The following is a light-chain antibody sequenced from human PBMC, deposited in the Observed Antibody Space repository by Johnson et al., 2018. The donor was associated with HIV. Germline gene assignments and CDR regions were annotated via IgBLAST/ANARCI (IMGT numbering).Light chain of an antibody. J-gene: IGLJ1*01. V-gene: IGLV1-51*02. CDR1: SSNIGNNY. Sequence: QSVLTQPPSVSAAPGQKVTISCSGSSSNIGNNYVSWYQQLPGTAPKLLIYENTKRPSGIPDRFSGSKSGTSATLGITGLQPGDEGGYYCGTGDGTLSAAAVFGTGTKVTVL. CDR3: GTGDGTLSAAAV. CDR2: ENT.